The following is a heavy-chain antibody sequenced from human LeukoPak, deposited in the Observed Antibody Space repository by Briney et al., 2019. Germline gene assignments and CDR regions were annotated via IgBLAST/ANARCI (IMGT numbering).Heavy chain of an antibody. CDR3: AKGLKLAYYYGMDV. Sequence: PGRSLRLSCAASGFTFDDYAMHWVRQAPGKGLEWVSGISWNSGSIGYADSVKGRFTISRDNAKNSLYLQMNSLRAEDTALYYCAKGLKLAYYYGMDVWGQGTTVTVSS. CDR1: GFTFDDYA. J-gene: IGHJ6*02. D-gene: IGHD4-11*01. V-gene: IGHV3-9*01. CDR2: ISWNSGSI.